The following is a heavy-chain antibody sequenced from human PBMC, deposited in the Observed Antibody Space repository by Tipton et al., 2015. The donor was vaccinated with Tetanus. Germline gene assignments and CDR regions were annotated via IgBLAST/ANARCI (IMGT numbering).Heavy chain of an antibody. CDR2: ISSTSSYI. V-gene: IGHV3-21*01. D-gene: IGHD4/OR15-4a*01. J-gene: IGHJ5*02. CDR1: GGSLRSDDY. Sequence: LSLTCSVSGGSLRSDDYQWNWIRQPPGKGLEWLSSISSTSSYIYYADSVKGRFTVSRDNAKNSLSLQMKSLGDEDTAVYYCARGKIRVPEHWFDPWGHGTLVTVSS. CDR3: ARGKIRVPEHWFDP.